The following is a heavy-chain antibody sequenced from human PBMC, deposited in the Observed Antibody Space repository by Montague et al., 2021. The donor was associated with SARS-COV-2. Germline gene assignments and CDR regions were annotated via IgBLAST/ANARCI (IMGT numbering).Heavy chain of an antibody. Sequence: SLRLSCAASGFTFSVYSMNWVRQAPGKGLEWVSYISGGGTYTHYADSVKGRFTISRDDAKNSLYQQMNSLRVEDTAVYYCARTWKYQPIDYWGQGTLVTVSS. CDR1: GFTFSVYS. CDR2: ISGGGTYT. V-gene: IGHV3-21*01. J-gene: IGHJ4*02. D-gene: IGHD2-2*01. CDR3: ARTWKYQPIDY.